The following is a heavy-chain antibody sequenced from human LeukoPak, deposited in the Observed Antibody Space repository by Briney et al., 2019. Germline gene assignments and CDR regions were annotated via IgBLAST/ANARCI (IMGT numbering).Heavy chain of an antibody. D-gene: IGHD5-12*01. Sequence: GSLRLSCAASGFTFSSYAMSWVRQAPGKGLEWVSAISGSGGSTYYADSVKGRFTISRDNSKNTLYLQMNSLRAEDTAVYYCAKRLVGYDILAIDYWGQGTLVTVSS. CDR1: GFTFSSYA. V-gene: IGHV3-23*01. CDR2: ISGSGGST. J-gene: IGHJ4*02. CDR3: AKRLVGYDILAIDY.